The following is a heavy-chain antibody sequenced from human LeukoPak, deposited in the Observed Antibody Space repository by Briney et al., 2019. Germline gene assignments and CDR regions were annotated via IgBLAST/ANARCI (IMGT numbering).Heavy chain of an antibody. D-gene: IGHD6-19*01. CDR1: GYRFTNYG. CDR3: ARDLLQWQTNNWLAP. V-gene: IGHV1-18*01. J-gene: IGHJ5*02. Sequence: ASVTVSCKTSGYRFTNYGVHWVRQAPGQGLEWMGWTSAYNGDTKYGQKFQGRLTMTTDTSTSTAYLDVRSLRSEDTAVYYCARDLLQWQTNNWLAPWGQGTLVTVS. CDR2: TSAYNGDT.